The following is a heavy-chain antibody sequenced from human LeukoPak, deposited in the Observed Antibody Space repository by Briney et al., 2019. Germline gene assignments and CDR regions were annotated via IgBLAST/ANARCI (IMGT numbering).Heavy chain of an antibody. CDR2: ISGSGGST. J-gene: IGHJ6*03. CDR3: AKDPVGNYYYYYMDV. Sequence: GGSLRLSCAASGFTFSNYAMSWVRQAPGKGLEWVSAISGSGGSTYYADSVKGRFTISRDNSKNTLYLQMNSLRAEDTAVYYCAKDPVGNYYYYYMDVWGKGTTVTVSS. CDR1: GFTFSNYA. D-gene: IGHD4-23*01. V-gene: IGHV3-23*01.